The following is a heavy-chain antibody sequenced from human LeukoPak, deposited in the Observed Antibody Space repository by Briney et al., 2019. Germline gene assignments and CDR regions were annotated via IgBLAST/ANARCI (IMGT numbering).Heavy chain of an antibody. CDR2: IIPIFGTA. Sequence: SVKVSCKASGGTFSSYAISWVRQAPGQGLEWMGRIIPIFGTANYAQKFQGRVTITADKSTSTAYMELSSLRSEDTDVYYCARGGYDYVGDYWGQGTLVTVSS. CDR3: ARGGYDYVGDY. V-gene: IGHV1-69*06. D-gene: IGHD3-16*01. J-gene: IGHJ4*02. CDR1: GGTFSSYA.